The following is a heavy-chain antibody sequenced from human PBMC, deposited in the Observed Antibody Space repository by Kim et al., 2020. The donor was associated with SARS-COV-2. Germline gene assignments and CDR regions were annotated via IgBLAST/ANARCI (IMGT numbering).Heavy chain of an antibody. CDR2: ISADGVST. CDR1: GFRFDEYD. D-gene: IGHD2-2*01. V-gene: IGHV3-43*02. Sequence: GGSLRLSCGASGFRFDEYDMNWVRQAPGKGLEWVSLISADGVSTYYADSVKGRFTISIDNNRNSLYLQMSSLRSEDTAFYFCAKDVCSSTSCPYYYYYGMDVWGQGTTVIVSS. J-gene: IGHJ6*02. CDR3: AKDVCSSTSCPYYYYYGMDV.